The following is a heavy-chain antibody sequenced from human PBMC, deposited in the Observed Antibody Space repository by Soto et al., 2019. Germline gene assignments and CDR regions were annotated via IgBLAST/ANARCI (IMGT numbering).Heavy chain of an antibody. V-gene: IGHV3-53*04. Sequence: EVQLVESGGGLVQPGGSLRLSCAASGFTVSSNYMSWVRQAPGKGLEWVAVIYSGGSTYYADSVKGRFTISRHNSKNTLYLQMNILRAEDTAVYYCAREIHTYYYGSGGRNYYYMDVWGKGTTVTVSS. CDR1: GFTVSSNY. CDR3: AREIHTYYYGSGGRNYYYMDV. D-gene: IGHD3-10*01. J-gene: IGHJ6*03. CDR2: IYSGGST.